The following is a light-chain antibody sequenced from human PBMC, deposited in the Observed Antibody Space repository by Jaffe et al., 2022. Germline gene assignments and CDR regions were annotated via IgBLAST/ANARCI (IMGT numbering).Light chain of an antibody. CDR1: SSDVGGYNY. V-gene: IGLV2-14*03. CDR2: DVS. Sequence: QSALTQPASVSGSPGQSITISCTGTSSDVGGYNYVSWYQQHPGKAPKLMIYDVSNRPSGVSNRFSGSKSGNTASLTISGLQAEDEADYYCSSYTSSMFGGGTKLTVL. CDR3: SSYTSSM. J-gene: IGLJ3*02.